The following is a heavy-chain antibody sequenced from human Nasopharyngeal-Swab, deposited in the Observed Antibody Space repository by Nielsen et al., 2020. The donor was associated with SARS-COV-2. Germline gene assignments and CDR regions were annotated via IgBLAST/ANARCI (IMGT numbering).Heavy chain of an antibody. V-gene: IGHV3-30*02. Sequence: GESLKISCAAAGLPFGAYGMHWVRQAPGRGLEWLTFIAYDGRTKYSADSVRGRFTVSRDNSKSTLHLQMSSLRAEDTATYYCAREGIDAFDIWGQGTMVTVSS. CDR3: AREGIDAFDI. D-gene: IGHD2/OR15-2a*01. CDR1: GLPFGAYG. J-gene: IGHJ3*02. CDR2: IAYDGRTK.